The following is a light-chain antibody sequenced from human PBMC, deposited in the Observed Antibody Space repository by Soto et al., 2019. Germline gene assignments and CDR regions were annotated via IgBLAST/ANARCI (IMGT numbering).Light chain of an antibody. Sequence: QSALTQPASVSGSPGQAITISCSGSSSDVGAHNFVSWYQHHPGKAPKLMIYEVSNRPSGVSNRFSGSKSGNTASLTISGLQAEDEADYYCNSYTSGNTYVFGSGTKLTVL. CDR3: NSYTSGNTYV. J-gene: IGLJ1*01. CDR1: SSDVGAHNF. CDR2: EVS. V-gene: IGLV2-14*01.